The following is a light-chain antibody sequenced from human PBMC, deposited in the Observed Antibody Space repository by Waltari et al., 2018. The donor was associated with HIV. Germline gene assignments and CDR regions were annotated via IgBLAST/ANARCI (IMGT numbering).Light chain of an antibody. CDR2: EVT. Sequence: QSALTQPPSASGSLGQSVTISCTGTGSDIGGFDYVSWFQQHPGKVPKLIIYEVTQRPSGIPERFSGSSSGTTFTLTISGVQAEDEADYFCLSADGRGVRKFFGGGTRLSVL. CDR3: LSADGRGVRKF. V-gene: IGLV2-8*01. J-gene: IGLJ2*01. CDR1: GSDIGGFDY.